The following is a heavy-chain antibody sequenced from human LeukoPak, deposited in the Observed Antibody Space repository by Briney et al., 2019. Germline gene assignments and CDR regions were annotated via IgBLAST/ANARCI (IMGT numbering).Heavy chain of an antibody. CDR2: ITPFNGNT. Sequence: ASVNVSCKASGYTFTYRYLHWVRQAPGQALEWMGWITPFNGNTNYAQKFQDRVTITRDRSMSTAYMELSRLRSEDTAMYYCACSSGWYSFDYWGQGALVTVSS. D-gene: IGHD6-19*01. J-gene: IGHJ4*02. CDR3: ACSSGWYSFDY. CDR1: GYTFTYRY. V-gene: IGHV1-45*02.